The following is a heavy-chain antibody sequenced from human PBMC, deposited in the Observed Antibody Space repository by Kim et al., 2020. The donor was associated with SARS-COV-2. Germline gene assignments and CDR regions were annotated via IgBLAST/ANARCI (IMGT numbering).Heavy chain of an antibody. CDR3: ARHLSPLRYFDWLLKLNYYYYGMDV. D-gene: IGHD3-9*01. CDR2: IYYSGST. Sequence: SQTLSLTCTVSGGSISSSSYYWGWIRQPPGKGLEWIGSIYYSGSTYYNPSLKSRVTISVDTSKNQFSLKLSSVTAADTAVYYCARHLSPLRYFDWLLKLNYYYYGMDVWGQGTTVTVSS. J-gene: IGHJ6*02. CDR1: GGSISSSSYY. V-gene: IGHV4-39*01.